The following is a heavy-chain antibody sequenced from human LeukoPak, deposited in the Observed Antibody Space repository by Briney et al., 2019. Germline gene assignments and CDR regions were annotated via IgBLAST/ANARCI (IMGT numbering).Heavy chain of an antibody. CDR3: ARDSGPTSQQTVLQFLEWLGYYYMDV. D-gene: IGHD3-3*01. CDR1: GYTFTGYY. J-gene: IGHJ6*03. Sequence: ASVKVSCKASGYTFTGYYMHWVRQAPGQGLEWMGWINPNSGGTNYAQKFQGRVTMTRDTSISTAYMKLSRLRSDDTAVYYCARDSGPTSQQTVLQFLEWLGYYYMDVWGKGTTVTVSS. V-gene: IGHV1-2*02. CDR2: INPNSGGT.